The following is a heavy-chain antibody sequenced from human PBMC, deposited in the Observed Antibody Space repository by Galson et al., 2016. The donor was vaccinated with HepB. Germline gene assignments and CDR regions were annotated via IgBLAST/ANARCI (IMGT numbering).Heavy chain of an antibody. CDR2: ISGDSFHI. V-gene: IGHV3-21*01. CDR3: SRGPREHGMDV. J-gene: IGHJ6*02. D-gene: IGHD1-26*01. Sequence: SLRLSCAASGFTFSSHSLNWVRQAPGKGLEWVSSISGDSFHIFHPDLVRGRFTISRDNAKKSLFLQMDSLRGDDTAIYYCSRGPREHGMDVWGQGTTVLVSS. CDR1: GFTFSSHS.